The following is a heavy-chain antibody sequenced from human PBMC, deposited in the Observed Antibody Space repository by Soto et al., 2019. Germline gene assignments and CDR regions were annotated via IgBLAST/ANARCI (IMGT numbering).Heavy chain of an antibody. CDR1: GYTFSNFY. Sequence: QVQLVQSGAEVKKPGGSVKVSCKASGYTFSNFYIHWVRQAPGQGLEWMGIINPSGGSTSYAQKFQGRGTMTRDTSTSTVYMELSSLRSEDTAVHYRARADYYGSSGYHLDYWGQGTLVTVSS. CDR3: ARADYYGSSGYHLDY. V-gene: IGHV1-46*01. J-gene: IGHJ4*02. CDR2: INPSGGST. D-gene: IGHD3-22*01.